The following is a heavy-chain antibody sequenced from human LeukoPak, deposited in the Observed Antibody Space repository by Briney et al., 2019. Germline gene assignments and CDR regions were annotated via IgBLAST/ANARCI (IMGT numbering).Heavy chain of an antibody. D-gene: IGHD6-6*01. CDR2: ISGSGGST. CDR3: AKDTGSSTNKYFDY. J-gene: IGHJ4*02. Sequence: GGSLRLSCAASGFTFSSYAMSWVRQAPGKGLEWVSAISGSGGSTYYADSVKGRLTISRDNSKNTLYLQMNSLRAEDTAVYYCAKDTGSSTNKYFDYWGQGTLVTVSS. CDR1: GFTFSSYA. V-gene: IGHV3-23*01.